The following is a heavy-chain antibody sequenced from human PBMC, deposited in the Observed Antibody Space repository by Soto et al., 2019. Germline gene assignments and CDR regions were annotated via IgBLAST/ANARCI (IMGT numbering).Heavy chain of an antibody. CDR2: ISYDGSNK. CDR1: GFTFSSYG. D-gene: IGHD1-26*01. V-gene: IGHV3-30*03. CDR3: ARDLIWLLLGY. J-gene: IGHJ4*02. Sequence: GGSLRLSCAASGFTFSSYGMHWVRQTPGKGLEWVAVISYDGSNKYYADSVKGRFTISRDNSKNTLYLQMNSLRAEDTAVYYCARDLIWLLLGYWGQGTLVTVSS.